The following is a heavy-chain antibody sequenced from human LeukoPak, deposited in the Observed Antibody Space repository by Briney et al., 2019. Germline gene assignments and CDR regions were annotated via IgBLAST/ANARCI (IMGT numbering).Heavy chain of an antibody. CDR2: ISSSSSYI. J-gene: IGHJ4*02. V-gene: IGHV3-21*01. Sequence: PGGSLRLSCAASGFTFSSYSMNWVRQAPGKGLEWVSSISSSSSYIYYADSVKGRFTISRDNAKNSLCLQMNSLRAEDTAVYYCARDTYCSGGSCYYDYWGQGTLVTVSS. CDR3: ARDTYCSGGSCYYDY. D-gene: IGHD2-15*01. CDR1: GFTFSSYS.